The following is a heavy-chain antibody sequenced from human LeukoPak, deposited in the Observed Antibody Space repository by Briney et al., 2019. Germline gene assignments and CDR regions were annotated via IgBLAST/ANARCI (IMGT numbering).Heavy chain of an antibody. D-gene: IGHD3-3*01. CDR1: GFTFSSYS. CDR3: ARGDFWTPAGY. V-gene: IGHV3-21*01. Sequence: GGSLRLSCAASGFTFSSYSMNWVRRAPGKGLEWVSSISSSSSYIYYADSVKGRFTISRDNAKNSLYLQMNSLRAEDTAVYYCARGDFWTPAGYWGQGTLVTVSS. J-gene: IGHJ4*02. CDR2: ISSSSSYI.